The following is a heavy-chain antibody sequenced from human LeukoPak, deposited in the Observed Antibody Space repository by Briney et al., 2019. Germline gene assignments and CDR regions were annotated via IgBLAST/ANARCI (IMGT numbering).Heavy chain of an antibody. Sequence: SGGSLRLSCAASGFTFSSYGMHWVRQAPGKGLEWVAFIRYDGSNKYYADSVKGRFTISRDNSKNTLYLQMSSLRAEDTAVYYCAKFSEYCSGGSCFDAFDIWGQGTMVTVSS. CDR2: IRYDGSNK. CDR1: GFTFSSYG. J-gene: IGHJ3*02. D-gene: IGHD2-15*01. CDR3: AKFSEYCSGGSCFDAFDI. V-gene: IGHV3-30*02.